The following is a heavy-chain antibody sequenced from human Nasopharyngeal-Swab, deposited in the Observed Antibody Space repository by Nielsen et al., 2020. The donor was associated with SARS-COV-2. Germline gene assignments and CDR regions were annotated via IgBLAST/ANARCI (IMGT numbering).Heavy chain of an antibody. J-gene: IGHJ4*02. V-gene: IGHV2-70*01. Sequence: WIRQPPGKALEWLALIDWDDDKYCSTSLKSRLTISKDTSKNQVVLIMTNMEAVDTDTYYCARIRDGFADYWGQGTLVTVSS. D-gene: IGHD5-24*01. CDR2: IDWDDDK. CDR3: ARIRDGFADY.